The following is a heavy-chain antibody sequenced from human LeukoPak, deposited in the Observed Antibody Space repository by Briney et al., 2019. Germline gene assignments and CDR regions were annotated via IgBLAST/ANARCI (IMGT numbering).Heavy chain of an antibody. J-gene: IGHJ6*03. CDR3: ARDSSGWASGRNLRMSAYYYYMDV. Sequence: PSETLSLTCTVSGGSISSYYWSWLRQPPGKGLEWIGYIYYSGSTNYNPSLKSRVTISVDTSKNQFSLKLSSVTAADTAVYYCARDSSGWASGRNLRMSAYYYYMDVWGKGTTVTVSS. V-gene: IGHV4-59*01. CDR1: GGSISSYY. CDR2: IYYSGST. D-gene: IGHD6-19*01.